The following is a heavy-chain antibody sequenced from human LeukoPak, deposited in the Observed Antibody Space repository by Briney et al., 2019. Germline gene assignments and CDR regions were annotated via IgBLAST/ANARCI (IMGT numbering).Heavy chain of an antibody. Sequence: GGSLRLSCAASGFTFDDYGMSWVRQAPGKGLEWVSGSNWNGGRTRYADSVNGRFTIPRENAKNFLYLQMNSLRAEDTALYYCARSPGATTPIYFDYWGQGTLVTVSS. J-gene: IGHJ4*02. V-gene: IGHV3-20*04. CDR3: ARSPGATTPIYFDY. CDR2: SNWNGGRT. CDR1: GFTFDDYG. D-gene: IGHD1-26*01.